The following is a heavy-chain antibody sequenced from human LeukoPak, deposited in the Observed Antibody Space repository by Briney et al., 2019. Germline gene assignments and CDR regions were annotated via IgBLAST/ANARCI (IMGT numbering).Heavy chain of an antibody. J-gene: IGHJ5*02. D-gene: IGHD3-3*01. V-gene: IGHV3-33*01. CDR3: ARGLRRPYDFWSGYSQYVNWFDP. CDR1: GFTFSSYG. Sequence: GRSLRLSCAASGFTFSSYGMHWVRQAPGKGLEWVAVIWYDGSNKYYADSVKGRFTISRDNSKNTLYLQMNSLRAEDTAVYYCARGLRRPYDFWSGYSQYVNWFDPWGQGTLVTVSS. CDR2: IWYDGSNK.